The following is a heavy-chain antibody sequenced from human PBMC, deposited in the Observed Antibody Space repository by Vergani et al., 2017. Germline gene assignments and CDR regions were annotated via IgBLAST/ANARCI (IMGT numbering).Heavy chain of an antibody. J-gene: IGHJ4*01. CDR2: ISAGGAPT. Sequence: EVQLLESGGDLVQPGGSLRLSCTASGFIFSTYAMSWVRQAPGEGLEWVSGISAGGAPTYYAASVKGRVTISRDNSKNTLDLQMNNLRVEDTAVYYCARAYWRYDWFDYGGQRTLVTVSS. D-gene: IGHD1-20*01. CDR3: ARAYWRYDWFDY. V-gene: IGHV3-23*01. CDR1: GFIFSTYA.